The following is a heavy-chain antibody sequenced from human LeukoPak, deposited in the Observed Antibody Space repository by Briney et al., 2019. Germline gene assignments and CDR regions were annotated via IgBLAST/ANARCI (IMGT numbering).Heavy chain of an antibody. CDR1: GDSISSSSYY. Sequence: SETLSLTCTVSGDSISSSSYYWGWIRQPPGKGLEWIGSIYYSGSTDYNPSLKSRVTMSVDTSKNQFSLKLSSVTAADTAVYYCARGPPPDFDYWGQGTLVTVST. CDR2: IYYSGST. CDR3: ARGPPPDFDY. J-gene: IGHJ4*02. V-gene: IGHV4-39*07.